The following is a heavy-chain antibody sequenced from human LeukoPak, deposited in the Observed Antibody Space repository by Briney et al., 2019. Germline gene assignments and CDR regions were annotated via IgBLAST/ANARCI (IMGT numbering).Heavy chain of an antibody. V-gene: IGHV4-38-2*02. Sequence: SETLSLTCTVSGYSISSGYLWGWIRPAPGKGLEWIAPITRTGGTYYSPPLKSRVTISVDTPRNQFSLRLTSVTAPDAAVYFFARQYDGNLYLLFMDVWGKGTTVTVSS. CDR1: GYSISSGYL. CDR2: ITRTGGT. J-gene: IGHJ6*03. D-gene: IGHD4-23*01. CDR3: ARQYDGNLYLLFMDV.